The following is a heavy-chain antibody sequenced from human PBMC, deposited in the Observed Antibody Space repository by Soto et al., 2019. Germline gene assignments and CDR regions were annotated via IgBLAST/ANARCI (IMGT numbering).Heavy chain of an antibody. CDR1: GFTFSTYA. V-gene: IGHV3-21*04. D-gene: IGHD5-12*01. J-gene: IGHJ1*01. Sequence: PGGSLRLSCAASGFTFSTYAMNWVRQAPGKGLEWVSSISSSGSFRYYADSVKGRFTISRDNAKNSLYLQMNSLRAQDTAVYYCARGAPGRDGYNLDFQHWGQGTLVIVSS. CDR3: ARGAPGRDGYNLDFQH. CDR2: ISSSGSFR.